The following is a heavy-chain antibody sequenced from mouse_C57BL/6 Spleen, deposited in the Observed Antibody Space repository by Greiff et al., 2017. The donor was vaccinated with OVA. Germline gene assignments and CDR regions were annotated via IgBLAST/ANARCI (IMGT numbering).Heavy chain of an antibody. CDR1: GFSLTSYA. CDR2: IWTGGGT. Sequence: VQLQESGPGLVAPSQSLSITCTVSGFSLTSYAISWVRQPPGKGLEWLGVIWTGGGTNYNSALKSRLSISKDNSKSQVFLKMNSLQTDDTARYYCARIYDGYYEDRYYFDYWGQGTTLTVSS. D-gene: IGHD2-3*01. CDR3: ARIYDGYYEDRYYFDY. J-gene: IGHJ2*01. V-gene: IGHV2-9-1*01.